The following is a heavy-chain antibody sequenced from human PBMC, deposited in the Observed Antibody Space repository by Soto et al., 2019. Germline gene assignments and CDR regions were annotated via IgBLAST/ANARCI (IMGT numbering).Heavy chain of an antibody. Sequence: ETLSLTCTVSGYSISSGSYWGWIRQPPGKGPEWIASIYHGGTTFYNPSLKSRVTVSVDKSNNQFSLKLRSVTAADTAVYYCAKGHVMVVAGSSCHCWGHGSMGTVSS. CDR1: GYSISSGSY. J-gene: IGHJ4*01. D-gene: IGHD6-19*01. CDR3: AKGHVMVVAGSSCHC. V-gene: IGHV4-38-2*02. CDR2: IYHGGTT.